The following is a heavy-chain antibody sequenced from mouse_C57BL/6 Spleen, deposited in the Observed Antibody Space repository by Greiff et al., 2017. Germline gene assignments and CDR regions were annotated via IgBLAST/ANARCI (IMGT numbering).Heavy chain of an antibody. D-gene: IGHD4-1*01. V-gene: IGHV1-82*01. CDR1: GYAFSSSW. Sequence: VQLQQSGPELVKPGASVKISCKASGYAFSSSWMNWVKQRPGKGLEWIGRIYPGDGDTNYNGKFKGKATLTADKSSSTAYMQLSSLPSEDSAVYFCARSYLTGTGFDYWGQGTTLTVSS. CDR3: ARSYLTGTGFDY. J-gene: IGHJ2*01. CDR2: IYPGDGDT.